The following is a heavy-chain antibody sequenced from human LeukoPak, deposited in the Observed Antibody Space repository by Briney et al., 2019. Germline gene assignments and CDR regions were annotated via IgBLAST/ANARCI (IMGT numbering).Heavy chain of an antibody. J-gene: IGHJ1*01. D-gene: IGHD1-26*01. CDR2: IWYDGSNK. V-gene: IGHV3-33*01. Sequence: PGRSLRLSCAASGFTFSSYGMHWVRQAPGKGLEWVAVIWYDGSNKYYADSVKGRFTISRDNAKNSLYLQMNSLRAEDTAVYYCARDLMGATHYFQHWGQGTLVTVSS. CDR1: GFTFSSYG. CDR3: ARDLMGATHYFQH.